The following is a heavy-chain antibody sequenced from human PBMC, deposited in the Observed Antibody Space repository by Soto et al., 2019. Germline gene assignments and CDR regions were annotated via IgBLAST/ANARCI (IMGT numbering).Heavy chain of an antibody. CDR1: GGTFSSYA. CDR3: ARGWGSNYDSSGGMDV. J-gene: IGHJ6*02. Sequence: QVQLVQSGAEVKKPGSSVKVSRKASGGTFSSYAISWVRQAPGQGLEWMGGIIPIFGTANYAQKFQGRVTITADKSTSTAYMELSSLRSEDTAVYYCARGWGSNYDSSGGMDVWGQGTTVTVSS. V-gene: IGHV1-69*06. CDR2: IIPIFGTA. D-gene: IGHD3-16*01.